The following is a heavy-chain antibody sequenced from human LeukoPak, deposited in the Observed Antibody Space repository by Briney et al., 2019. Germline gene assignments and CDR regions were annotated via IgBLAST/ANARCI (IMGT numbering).Heavy chain of an antibody. CDR1: GFTFSSYW. CDR3: ARAEGYSSFDY. CDR2: INTDGSST. V-gene: IGHV3-74*01. J-gene: IGHJ4*02. Sequence: GGSLRLSCAASGFTFSSYWMHWVRQAPGKGLVWVSRINTDGSSTTYADSVKGRFTISRDNAKNSLYLQMNSLRAEDTAVYYCARAEGYSSFDYWGQGTLVTVSS. D-gene: IGHD6-19*01.